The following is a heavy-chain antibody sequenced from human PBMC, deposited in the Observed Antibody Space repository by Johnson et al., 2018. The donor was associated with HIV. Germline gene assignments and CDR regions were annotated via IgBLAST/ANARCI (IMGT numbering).Heavy chain of an antibody. V-gene: IGHV3-30*04. D-gene: IGHD3-10*01. Sequence: QVQLVESGGGLIQPGGSLRLSCAASGFTFSSYAMHWVRRAPGKGLECVAVISYDGTYRYYADSVKGRFTISRDNSGNTLYLEMNSLRAEDTAVYYCVRNLIITMIQGGNDAFDIWGQGTMVTVPA. CDR2: ISYDGTYR. CDR1: GFTFSSYA. J-gene: IGHJ3*02. CDR3: VRNLIITMIQGGNDAFDI.